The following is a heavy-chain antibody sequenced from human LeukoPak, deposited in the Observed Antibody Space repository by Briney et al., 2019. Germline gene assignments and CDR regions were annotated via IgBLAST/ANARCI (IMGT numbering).Heavy chain of an antibody. V-gene: IGHV3-23*01. J-gene: IGHJ3*02. CDR2: ISGSGTST. CDR3: AKDYYDFWSGYYLDAFDI. D-gene: IGHD3-3*01. Sequence: PGGSLRLSCAASGFTVSSYGMSWVRQAPGKGLEWVSAISGSGTSTYYADSVKGRFTISRDNSKNTLYLQMNSLRAEDTAVYYSAKDYYDFWSGYYLDAFDIWGQGTMVTVSS. CDR1: GFTVSSYG.